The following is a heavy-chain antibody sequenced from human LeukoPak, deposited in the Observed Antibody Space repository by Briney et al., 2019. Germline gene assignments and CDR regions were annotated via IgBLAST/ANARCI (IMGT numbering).Heavy chain of an antibody. V-gene: IGHV4-39*07. CDR3: ARKRPATHMDV. CDR1: GGSISSGRYY. J-gene: IGHJ6*03. D-gene: IGHD2-15*01. Sequence: SETLSLTCTVSGGSISSGRYYWGWIRQPPGKGLEWIGSIYYSGITYYSPSLRSRLTISVDTSKNQFSLKLSSVTAADTAVYYCARKRPATHMDVWGKGTTVTVSS. CDR2: IYYSGIT.